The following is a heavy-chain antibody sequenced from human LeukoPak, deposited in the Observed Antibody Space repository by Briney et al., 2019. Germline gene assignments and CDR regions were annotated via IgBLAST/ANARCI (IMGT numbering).Heavy chain of an antibody. J-gene: IGHJ4*02. CDR1: GYTFTGYY. D-gene: IGHD3-10*01. V-gene: IGHV1-2*02. Sequence: GASXKVSCKASGYTFTGYYMHWVRQAPGQGLEWMGWINPNSGGTNYAQKFQGRVTMKRDTSISTAYMELSSLRSEDTAVYYCATGGHYYGSGISLLLDYWGQGTLVTVSS. CDR2: INPNSGGT. CDR3: ATGGHYYGSGISLLLDY.